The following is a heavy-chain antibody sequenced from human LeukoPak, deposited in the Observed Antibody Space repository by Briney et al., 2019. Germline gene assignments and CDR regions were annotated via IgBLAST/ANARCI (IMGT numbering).Heavy chain of an antibody. D-gene: IGHD6-19*01. J-gene: IGHJ6*02. V-gene: IGHV3-30*04. CDR1: GFTFSSYA. CDR2: ISYDGSNK. Sequence: GGSLRLSCATSGFTFSSYAMHWVRQAPGKGLEWVAVISYDGSNKYYADSVKGRFTIPRDNSKNTLYLQMNSLRAEDTAVYYLARDGRSGWYGQEESYGMDVWGQGTKVTVSS. CDR3: ARDGRSGWYGQEESYGMDV.